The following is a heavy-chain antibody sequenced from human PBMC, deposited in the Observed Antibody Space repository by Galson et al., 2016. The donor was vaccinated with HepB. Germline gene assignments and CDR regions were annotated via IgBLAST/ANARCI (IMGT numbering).Heavy chain of an antibody. V-gene: IGHV3-30*04. Sequence: SLRLSCAASGFTFSSYAMHWVRQAPGKGLEWVAFMAYVAGNRYHADSVKGRFTISRDNSKNTLYLQMNSLRVEDTAVYYCARGDSSGYYSGSRGFDYWGQGTLVTVSS. J-gene: IGHJ4*02. D-gene: IGHD3-22*01. CDR1: GFTFSSYA. CDR2: MAYVAGNR. CDR3: ARGDSSGYYSGSRGFDY.